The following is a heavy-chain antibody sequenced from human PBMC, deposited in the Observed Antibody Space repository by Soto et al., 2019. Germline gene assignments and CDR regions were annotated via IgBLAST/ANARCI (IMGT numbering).Heavy chain of an antibody. D-gene: IGHD5-12*01. CDR3: ARSGQMATTGAAFDI. CDR1: GGSISSSSYY. Sequence: SETLSLTCVVSGGSISSSSYYWGWIRQPPGKGLEWIGTIYYSGNIYYNPSLKSRVTISVDTAKNQFSLKLSSVTAADTAVYYCARSGQMATTGAAFDIWGQGTMVTVS. V-gene: IGHV4-39*01. CDR2: IYYSGNI. J-gene: IGHJ3*02.